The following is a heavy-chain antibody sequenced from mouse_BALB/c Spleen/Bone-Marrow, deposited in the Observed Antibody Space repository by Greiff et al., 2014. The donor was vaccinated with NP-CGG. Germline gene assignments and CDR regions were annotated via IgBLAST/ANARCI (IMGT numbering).Heavy chain of an antibody. J-gene: IGHJ2*01. CDR1: GFTFSSFG. V-gene: IGHV5-17*02. CDR3: ARGGLRDYFAY. CDR2: ISSGGSII. D-gene: IGHD2-2*01. Sequence: EVQLVESGGGLVQSGGSRKLSCAASGFTFSSFGMHWVRQAPEKGLEWVAYISSGGSIIYFADTMKGRLTISRDNPKNTLFLQLTSLRSEDTAIYYCARGGLRDYFAYWGQGTTLTVSS.